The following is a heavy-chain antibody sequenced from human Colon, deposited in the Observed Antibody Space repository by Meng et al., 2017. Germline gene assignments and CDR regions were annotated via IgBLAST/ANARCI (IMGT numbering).Heavy chain of an antibody. CDR2: LYWDETK. CDR1: GFALRTYGLG. Sequence: QITLRESGPTLVKPTQTLTVNCTFSGFALRTYGLGVGWVRQHPGKTLEWLGTLYWDETKRYNPSLKSRLTINRDTSTNQVVLTMTNMGPVDTATYYCVRREGGDIFEYWGQGALVTVSS. J-gene: IGHJ4*02. V-gene: IGHV2-5*02. CDR3: VRREGGDIFEY. D-gene: IGHD3-10*01.